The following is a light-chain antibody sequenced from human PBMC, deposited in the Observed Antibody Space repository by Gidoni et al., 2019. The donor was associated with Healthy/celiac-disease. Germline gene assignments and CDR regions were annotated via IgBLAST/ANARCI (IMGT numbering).Light chain of an antibody. CDR1: SSDVGGYND. CDR3: SSYTSSSTPWV. V-gene: IGLV2-14*03. CDR2: DVS. Sequence: QSALTQPASVSGSPGQSLTLSCPGPSSDVGGYNDVSWYQQHPGKAPKLMIYDVSNRPPGVSNRFSGSKSGNTASLTISGLQAEDEADYYCSSYTSSSTPWVFGGGTKLTVL. J-gene: IGLJ3*02.